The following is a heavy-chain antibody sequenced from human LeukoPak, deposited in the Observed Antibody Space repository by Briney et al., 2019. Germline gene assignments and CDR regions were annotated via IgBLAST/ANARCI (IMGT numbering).Heavy chain of an antibody. CDR3: ARESPPDGELRFLEWLPPVPDY. CDR1: GFTFSSYA. J-gene: IGHJ4*02. V-gene: IGHV3-30*04. CDR2: ISYDGSNK. Sequence: QPGGSLRLSCAASGFTFSSYAMHWVRQAPGKGLEWVAVISYDGSNKYYADSVKGRFTISRDNSKNTLYLQMNSLRAEDTAVYYCARESPPDGELRFLEWLPPVPDYWGQGTLVTVSS. D-gene: IGHD3-3*01.